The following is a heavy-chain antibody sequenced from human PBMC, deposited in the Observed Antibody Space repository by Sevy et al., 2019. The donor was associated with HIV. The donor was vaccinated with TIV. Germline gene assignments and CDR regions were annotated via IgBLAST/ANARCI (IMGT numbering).Heavy chain of an antibody. Sequence: SETLSLTCTVSGGSISSSSYYWGWIRQPPGKGLEWIGSIYYSGSTYYNPSLKSRVTISVDTSKNQFSLKLSSVTAADTAVYYCARLGGRASGHWGQGTLVTVSS. CDR1: GGSISSSSYY. V-gene: IGHV4-39*01. J-gene: IGHJ4*02. CDR3: ARLGGRASGH. D-gene: IGHD7-27*01. CDR2: IYYSGST.